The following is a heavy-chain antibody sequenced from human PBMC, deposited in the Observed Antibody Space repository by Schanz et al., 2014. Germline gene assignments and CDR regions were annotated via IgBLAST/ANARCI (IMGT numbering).Heavy chain of an antibody. Sequence: QVQLVQSGAEVMKPGSSVKVSCKASGGTFTSYYMHWVRQAPGQGLEWMGIINPSSGTTRIAQNFQGRLTVTRDTSTSTVYMELSSLRSEDTAVYYCVRDAGWAFGDYHGMDVWGQGTMVTVSS. D-gene: IGHD3-10*01. J-gene: IGHJ6*02. V-gene: IGHV1-46*01. CDR3: VRDAGWAFGDYHGMDV. CDR1: GGTFTSYY. CDR2: INPSSGTT.